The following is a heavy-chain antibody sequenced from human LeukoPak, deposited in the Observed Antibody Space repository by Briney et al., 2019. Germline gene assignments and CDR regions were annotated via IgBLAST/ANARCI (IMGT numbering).Heavy chain of an antibody. D-gene: IGHD6-19*01. V-gene: IGHV1-69*13. Sequence: ASVEVSCKASGGTFSSYAISWVRQAPGQGLEWMGGIIPIFGTANYAQKFQGRVTITADESTSTAYMELSSLRSEDTAVYYCATAIIAGYSSGYGWFDPWGQGTLVTVSS. CDR2: IIPIFGTA. J-gene: IGHJ5*02. CDR1: GGTFSSYA. CDR3: ATAIIAGYSSGYGWFDP.